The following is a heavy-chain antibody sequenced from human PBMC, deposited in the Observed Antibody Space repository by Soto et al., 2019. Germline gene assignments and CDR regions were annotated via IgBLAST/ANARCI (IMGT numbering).Heavy chain of an antibody. V-gene: IGHV3-15*01. D-gene: IGHD2-15*01. CDR3: TTDLWRIAVVVGSTGYFNP. CDR1: GFTFSYAW. J-gene: IGHJ5*02. Sequence: GGSLRLSCAASGFTFSYAWMSWVRQSPGKGLDWVGRIKSKSDGGTTEYAAPVRGRFTISRDDPKNTLYLQMNSLKTEDTAVYYCTTDLWRIAVVVGSTGYFNPWGQGTPVTVSS. CDR2: IKSKSDGGTT.